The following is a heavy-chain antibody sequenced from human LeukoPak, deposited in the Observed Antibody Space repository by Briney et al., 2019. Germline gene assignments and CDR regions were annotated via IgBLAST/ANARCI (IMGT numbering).Heavy chain of an antibody. D-gene: IGHD2-21*01. CDR1: GYTFTSYY. Sequence: ASVKVSCKASGYTFTSYYMHWVRQAPGQGLEWMGIINPSGGSTSYAQKFQGRVTMTRDMSTSTVYMELSSLRSEDTAVYCCAREGHIPTPYYYMDVWGKGTTVTVSS. V-gene: IGHV1-46*01. CDR3: AREGHIPTPYYYMDV. J-gene: IGHJ6*03. CDR2: INPSGGST.